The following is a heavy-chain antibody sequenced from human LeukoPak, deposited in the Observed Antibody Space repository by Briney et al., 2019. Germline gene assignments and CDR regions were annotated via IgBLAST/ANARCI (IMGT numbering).Heavy chain of an antibody. CDR3: ARPVDSYFDY. Sequence: SETLSLTCTVSGASINNYYWSWIRQPAGKGLEWIGRIYITGSNIYNPSFKSRVTMSVDTSKNQFSLKLSSVTAADTAVYYCARPVDSYFDYWGQGTLVTVSS. J-gene: IGHJ4*02. CDR2: IYITGSN. V-gene: IGHV4-4*07. CDR1: GASINNYY. D-gene: IGHD3/OR15-3a*01.